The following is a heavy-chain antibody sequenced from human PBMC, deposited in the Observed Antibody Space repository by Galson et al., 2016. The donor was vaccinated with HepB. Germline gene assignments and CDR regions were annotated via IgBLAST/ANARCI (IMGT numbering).Heavy chain of an antibody. J-gene: IGHJ3*02. CDR2: ITSTGAKT. V-gene: IGHV3-23*01. CDR3: ARKVLHHFDSSGYFPGPLDM. D-gene: IGHD3-22*01. Sequence: SLRLSCAASGFPYSSHAMTWVRQAPGKGLEWISAITSTGAKTFYADSVKGRFHLSRANSKSTLSLQMNNLRTEDTALYYCARKVLHHFDSSGYFPGPLDMWGQGTLVTVSS. CDR1: GFPYSSHA.